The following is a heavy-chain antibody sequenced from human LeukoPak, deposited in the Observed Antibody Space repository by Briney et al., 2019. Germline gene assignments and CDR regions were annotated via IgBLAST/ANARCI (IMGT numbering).Heavy chain of an antibody. CDR2: VYTSGAT. V-gene: IGHV4-61*02. Sequence: PSETLSLTCTVSGASISSGAFYWNWIRQSAGKGLEWVGRVYTSGATNYNPSLKSRVMMSIDTSKNQVSLKLSSVTAADTAVYFCARDRLWGYGSADAFDIWGQGTTVIVSS. J-gene: IGHJ3*02. CDR3: ARDRLWGYGSADAFDI. CDR1: GASISSGAFY. D-gene: IGHD3-10*01.